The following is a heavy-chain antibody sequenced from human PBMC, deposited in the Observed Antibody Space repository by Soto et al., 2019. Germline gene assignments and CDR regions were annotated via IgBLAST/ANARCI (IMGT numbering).Heavy chain of an antibody. V-gene: IGHV4-59*08. Sequence: PSETLSLTCTVSGGSISSYYWSWIRQPPGKGLEWIGYIYYSGSTNYNPSLKSRVTISVDTSKNQFSLKLSSVTAADTAVYYCARQYHYGDYRADWGQGTMVTVSS. J-gene: IGHJ3*01. CDR3: ARQYHYGDYRAD. D-gene: IGHD4-17*01. CDR1: GGSISSYY. CDR2: IYYSGST.